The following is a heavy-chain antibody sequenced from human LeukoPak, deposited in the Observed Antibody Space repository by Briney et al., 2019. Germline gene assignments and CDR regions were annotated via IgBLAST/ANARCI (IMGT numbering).Heavy chain of an antibody. J-gene: IGHJ3*02. CDR3: ARDSPHYYDSSGYHYDAFDI. V-gene: IGHV1-8*01. D-gene: IGHD3-22*01. Sequence: ASVKVSCKASGYTFTSYDINRVRQATGQGLEWMGWMNPNSGNTGYAQKFQGRVTMTRNTSISTAYMELSSLRSEDTAVYYCARDSPHYYDSSGYHYDAFDIWGQGTMVTVSS. CDR2: MNPNSGNT. CDR1: GYTFTSYD.